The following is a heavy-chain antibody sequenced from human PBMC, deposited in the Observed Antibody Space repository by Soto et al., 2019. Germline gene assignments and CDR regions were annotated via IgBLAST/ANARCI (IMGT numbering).Heavy chain of an antibody. CDR1: GFAFSSFG. J-gene: IGHJ6*02. V-gene: IGHV3-30*18. CDR3: AKDRGSGTLRYYGMDV. Sequence: QVQLVESGGGVVQPGRSLRLSCGASGFAFSSFGMHWVRQAPGKGLEWVALLSYDDTKINYAESVKGRFTISRDNSKNTLFLHMDSLRPEDTAVYYCAKDRGSGTLRYYGMDVWGQGTTVTVSS. D-gene: IGHD3-10*01. CDR2: LSYDDTKI.